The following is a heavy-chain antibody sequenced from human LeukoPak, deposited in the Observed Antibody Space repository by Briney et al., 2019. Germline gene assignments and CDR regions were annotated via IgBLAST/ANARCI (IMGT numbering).Heavy chain of an antibody. CDR3: ARGRGIAAAGDFDY. J-gene: IGHJ4*02. V-gene: IGHV1-8*01. Sequence: ASVKVSCKASGYTFTSYDINWVRQATGQGLEWMGWMNPNSGNTGCAQKFQGRVTMTRNTSISTAYMELSSLRSEDTAVYYCARGRGIAAAGDFDYWGQGTLVTVSS. CDR2: MNPNSGNT. CDR1: GYTFTSYD. D-gene: IGHD6-13*01.